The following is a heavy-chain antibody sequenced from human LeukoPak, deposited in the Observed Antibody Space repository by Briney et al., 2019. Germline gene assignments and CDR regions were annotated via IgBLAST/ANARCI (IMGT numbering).Heavy chain of an antibody. V-gene: IGHV1-18*04. CDR1: GYTFTSYG. D-gene: IGHD2-2*01. Sequence: ASVKVSCKASGYTFTSYGFSWVRQAPGQGLEWMGWISAYNGNTNYAQKLQGRVTMTTDTSTSTAYMELRSLRSDDTAVYYCARVNIVVVPAAVYYFDYWGQGTLVTVSS. CDR2: ISAYNGNT. J-gene: IGHJ4*02. CDR3: ARVNIVVVPAAVYYFDY.